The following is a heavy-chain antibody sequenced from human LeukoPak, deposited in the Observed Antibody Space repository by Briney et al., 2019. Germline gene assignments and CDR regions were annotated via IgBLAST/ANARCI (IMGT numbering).Heavy chain of an antibody. V-gene: IGHV3-64*01. J-gene: IGHJ3*02. Sequence: GGSLRLSCAASGFTFSSYAMHWVRQAPGKGLEYVSAISSNGGSTYYANSVKGRFTISRDNSKNTLYLQMGSLRAEDMAVYYCARERKDGYWSWGGSHRTHLDAFDIWGQGTMVTVSS. D-gene: IGHD5-24*01. CDR3: ARERKDGYWSWGGSHRTHLDAFDI. CDR2: ISSNGGST. CDR1: GFTFSSYA.